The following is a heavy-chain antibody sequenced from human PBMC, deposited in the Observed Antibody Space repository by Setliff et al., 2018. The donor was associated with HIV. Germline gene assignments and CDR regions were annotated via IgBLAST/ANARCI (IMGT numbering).Heavy chain of an antibody. CDR3: ARATSPRPMVRGGRLDP. CDR1: GGSVNSYH. Sequence: PSETLSLTCSVSGGSVNSYHWSWIRQPPGKVLEWIGYIYKSGTTNYSPSLESRVTISAGPSKNQFSLRLSSVTAADTAVYYCARATSPRPMVRGGRLDPWGQGTLVTVPQ. CDR2: IYKSGTT. V-gene: IGHV4-59*02. J-gene: IGHJ5*02. D-gene: IGHD3-10*01.